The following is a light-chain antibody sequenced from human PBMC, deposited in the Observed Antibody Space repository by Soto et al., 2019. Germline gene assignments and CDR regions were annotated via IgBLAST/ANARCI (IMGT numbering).Light chain of an antibody. CDR3: QSYDSTLSARYV. J-gene: IGLJ1*01. Sequence: QSVLAQPPSVSGAPGQRVTISCTGSSANIGAAYNVDWYQQLPGTAPKLPIYGNNNRPSGVPARVSGSKSGTSAPRAIAGLQAEDEGDYYCQSYDSTLSARYVFGTGTKVTVL. V-gene: IGLV1-40*01. CDR1: SANIGAAYN. CDR2: GNN.